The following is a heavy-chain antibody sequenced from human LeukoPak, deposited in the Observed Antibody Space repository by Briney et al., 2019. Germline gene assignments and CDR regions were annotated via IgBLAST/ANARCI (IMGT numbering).Heavy chain of an antibody. J-gene: IGHJ4*02. D-gene: IGHD3-22*01. CDR1: GFTFSSYG. CDR2: ISYDGSNA. V-gene: IGHV3-30*03. Sequence: GGSLRLSCAASGFTFSSYGMHWVRQAPGKGLEWVALISYDGSNAYYADSVKGRFTISRDNSKNTVFLQMISLRAEDTAVYYCARSLHSSGYYDYWGQGTLVTVSS. CDR3: ARSLHSSGYYDY.